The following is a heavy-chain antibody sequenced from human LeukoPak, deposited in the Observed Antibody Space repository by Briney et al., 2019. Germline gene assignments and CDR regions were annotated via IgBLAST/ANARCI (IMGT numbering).Heavy chain of an antibody. CDR1: GYIFANYG. V-gene: IGHV1-3*01. Sequence: ASVKVSCKASGYIFANYGMHWVRQAPGQGPEWMGWINAGEGKTKYLQKYQDRVTISRVTSASTAYMELSSLRSEDTAVYYCARGSGWSEYYTMDVWGQGITVIVSS. J-gene: IGHJ6*02. CDR3: ARGSGWSEYYTMDV. CDR2: INAGEGKT. D-gene: IGHD6-19*01.